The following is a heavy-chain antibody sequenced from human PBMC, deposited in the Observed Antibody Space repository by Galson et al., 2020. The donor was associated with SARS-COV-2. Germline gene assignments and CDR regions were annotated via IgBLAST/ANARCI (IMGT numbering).Heavy chain of an antibody. CDR3: ATSPPFGVSSGYHRSWFDP. Sequence: GESLKISCKASGYIFSNYWIAWVRQMPGKGLEWMGIIYPGDSDTRYNVSFQGQVTISADRSINTAYMELSSLRSEDTAVYYCATSPPFGVSSGYHRSWFDPWGQGTLVTVSS. D-gene: IGHD3-22*01. CDR1: GYIFSNYW. J-gene: IGHJ5*02. V-gene: IGHV5-51*01. CDR2: IYPGDSDT.